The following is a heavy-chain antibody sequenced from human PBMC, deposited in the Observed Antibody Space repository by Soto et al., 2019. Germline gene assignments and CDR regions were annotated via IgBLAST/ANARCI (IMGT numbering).Heavy chain of an antibody. CDR2: IYYSGSS. Sequence: SETQSHTCTVAEGSSGSRRYYWFMIRQTPGKGLEWIGSIYYSGSSYYNPSLKSRVTISVDTSKNQFSLKLSSVTAADTAVYYCARHGRITGTQYGMDVWGQRPTVSV. D-gene: IGHD1-20*01. V-gene: IGHV4-39*01. J-gene: IGHJ6*02. CDR3: ARHGRITGTQYGMDV. CDR1: EGSSGSRRYY.